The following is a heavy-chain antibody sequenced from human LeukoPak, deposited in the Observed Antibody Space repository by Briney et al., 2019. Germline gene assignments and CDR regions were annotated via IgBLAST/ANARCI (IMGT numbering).Heavy chain of an antibody. V-gene: IGHV3-23*01. CDR2: ISGSGGST. CDR3: AKNMGSSGYDLIYY. J-gene: IGHJ4*02. CDR1: GFTFSSYA. Sequence: GGSLRLSCAASGFTFSSYAMSWVRQAPGKGLEWVSAISGSGGSTYYADSVKGRFTISRDNSKNTLHLQMNSLRAEDTAVYYCAKNMGSSGYDLIYYWGQGTLVTVSS. D-gene: IGHD5-12*01.